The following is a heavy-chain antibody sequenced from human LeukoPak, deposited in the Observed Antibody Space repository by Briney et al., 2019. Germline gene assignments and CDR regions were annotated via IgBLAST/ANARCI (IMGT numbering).Heavy chain of an antibody. CDR3: SRFSYSGSFYY. Sequence: SETLSLTCTVSGGSISSYYWSWIRQPPGKGLEWIGYIYYSGSTNYNPSLKSRVTMSVDTSKNQLSLKMSSVTAADTAVYYCSRFSYSGSFYYWGQGTLVTVSS. J-gene: IGHJ4*02. D-gene: IGHD1-26*01. CDR2: IYYSGST. V-gene: IGHV4-59*01. CDR1: GGSISSYY.